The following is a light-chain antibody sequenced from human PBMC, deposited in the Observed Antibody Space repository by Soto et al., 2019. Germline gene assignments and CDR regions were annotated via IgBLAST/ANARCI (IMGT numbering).Light chain of an antibody. CDR1: QSVSANF. V-gene: IGKV3-20*01. CDR3: HQYGSSPYT. Sequence: EIVLTQYPGTLSLSPCERATLSCRASQSVSANFVAWYQQKPGQPPRLFIYAASGRAAGIPDRFSGSGSGTDFTLTISRLEPEDFAVYYCHQYGSSPYTFAQGTKLEI. CDR2: AAS. J-gene: IGKJ2*01.